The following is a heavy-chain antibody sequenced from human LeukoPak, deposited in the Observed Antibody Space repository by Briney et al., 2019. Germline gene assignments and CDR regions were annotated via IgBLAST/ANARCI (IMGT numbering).Heavy chain of an antibody. D-gene: IGHD2-15*01. V-gene: IGHV4-34*01. CDR3: ARNDCSGGSCYPPAS. Sequence: PSETLSLTCAAYGGSFSGYYWSWIRQPPGKGLEWIGEINHSGSTNYNPSLKSRVTISVDTSKNQFSLKLSFVTAADTAVYYCARNDCSGGSCYPPASWGQGTLVTVSS. CDR1: GGSFSGYY. CDR2: INHSGST. J-gene: IGHJ5*02.